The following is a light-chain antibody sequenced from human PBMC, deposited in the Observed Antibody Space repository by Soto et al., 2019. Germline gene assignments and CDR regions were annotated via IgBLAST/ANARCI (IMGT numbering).Light chain of an antibody. Sequence: VLTQSPGTLSLSPGERATLSCRASQSVSRYLVWYQQKPGQAPRLLIYGASSRATGVPDRFSGSGSGTDFTLTISRLEPEDFAVFYCQQYATSPWTFGQGTNVEIK. J-gene: IGKJ1*01. CDR2: GAS. CDR1: QSVSRY. V-gene: IGKV3-20*01. CDR3: QQYATSPWT.